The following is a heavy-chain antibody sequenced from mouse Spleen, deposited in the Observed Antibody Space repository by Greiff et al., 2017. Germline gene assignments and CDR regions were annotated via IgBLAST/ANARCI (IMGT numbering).Heavy chain of an antibody. J-gene: IGHJ3*01. CDR1: GYAFSSYW. CDR2: IYPGDGDT. CDR3: ARSPARATFAY. Sequence: VQGVESGAELVRPGSSVKISCKASGYAFSSYWMNWVKQRPGQGLEWIGQIYPGDGDTNYNGKFKGKATLTADKSSSTAYMQLSSLTSEDSAVYFCARSPARATFAYWGQGTLVTVSA. V-gene: IGHV1-80*01. D-gene: IGHD3-1*01.